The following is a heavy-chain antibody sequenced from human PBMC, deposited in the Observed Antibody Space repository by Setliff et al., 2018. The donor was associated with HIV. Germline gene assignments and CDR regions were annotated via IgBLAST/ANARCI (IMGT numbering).Heavy chain of an antibody. CDR3: ANDQWDC. CDR1: GLTFSSYA. J-gene: IGHJ4*02. D-gene: IGHD6-19*01. CDR2: ISGSGGAI. Sequence: GGSLRLSCAASGLTFSSYAMSWVRQAPGKGLEWVTTISGSGGAIHYADSVKGRFTISRDNSKNTVHLQMNSLRAEDTAVYYCANDQWDCWGQGTLVTVSS. V-gene: IGHV3-23*01.